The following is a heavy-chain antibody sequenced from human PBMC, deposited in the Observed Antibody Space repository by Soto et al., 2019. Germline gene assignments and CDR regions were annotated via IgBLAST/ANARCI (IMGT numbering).Heavy chain of an antibody. CDR3: ARESRSGYYLSDYYYGMDV. J-gene: IGHJ6*02. CDR1: GGSISSSNW. Sequence: PSETLSLTCPVSGGSISSSNWWRWVRQPPGKGLEGIGEIYHRGSTNYNPSLKSRGNISVDKSKNQFPLKLSSVTAAGTAVYYCARESRSGYYLSDYYYGMDVWGQGTTVTVSS. D-gene: IGHD3-3*01. V-gene: IGHV4-4*02. CDR2: IYHRGST.